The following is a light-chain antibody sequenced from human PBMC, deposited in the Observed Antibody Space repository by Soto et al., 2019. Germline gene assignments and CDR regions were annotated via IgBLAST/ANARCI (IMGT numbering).Light chain of an antibody. Sequence: DIQMTQSPSSLSASVGDRVTITCRASRDISNYLAWYQQKPGKIPKLLIYAASALQSGVPSRFSGSGSGTDFTLTISSLQPEDVATFYCQNYNSAPFTFGPGTKVDLK. V-gene: IGKV1-27*01. CDR2: AAS. J-gene: IGKJ3*01. CDR3: QNYNSAPFT. CDR1: RDISNY.